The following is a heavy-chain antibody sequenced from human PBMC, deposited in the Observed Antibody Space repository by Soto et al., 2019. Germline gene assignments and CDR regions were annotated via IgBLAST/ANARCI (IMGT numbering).Heavy chain of an antibody. D-gene: IGHD5-12*01. Sequence: PSETLSLTCTVSGGSLNSYYWTWIRQSPGKGLEWIGYVSSTGSTNYNPSLKSRLTMSLDTSTNEVSLSLTSVTAADAAVYYCARAYGGYADYWGQGALVTVSS. CDR1: GGSLNSYY. V-gene: IGHV4-59*01. CDR2: VSSTGST. J-gene: IGHJ4*02. CDR3: ARAYGGYADY.